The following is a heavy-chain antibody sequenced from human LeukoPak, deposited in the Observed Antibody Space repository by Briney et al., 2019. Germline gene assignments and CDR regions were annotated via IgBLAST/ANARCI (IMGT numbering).Heavy chain of an antibody. Sequence: PGGSLRLSCAASGFTFSSSGLGWVRHAPGKGLECVSAIGTGVNNVYYADSVKGRFTISRDNAKNSLYLQMNSLRAEDTAVYYCARDGPDCSGGSCSYYLDYGGQGTLVTVSS. CDR2: IGTGVNNV. CDR3: ARDGPDCSGGSCSYYLDY. V-gene: IGHV3-21*01. D-gene: IGHD2-15*01. CDR1: GFTFSSSG. J-gene: IGHJ4*02.